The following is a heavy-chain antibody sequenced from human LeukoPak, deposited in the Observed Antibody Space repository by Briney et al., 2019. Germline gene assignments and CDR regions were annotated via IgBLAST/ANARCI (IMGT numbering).Heavy chain of an antibody. Sequence: SETLSLTCTVSGGSISNYYWSWIRQPAGKGLEWIGRFYTSGSTIYNPSLKSRVTMSVDTSKNQFSLKLTSVTAADTAVYYCARVRNSGFRYVDSWGQGTLVTVSS. V-gene: IGHV4-4*07. D-gene: IGHD5-12*01. J-gene: IGHJ4*02. CDR2: FYTSGST. CDR3: ARVRNSGFRYVDS. CDR1: GGSISNYY.